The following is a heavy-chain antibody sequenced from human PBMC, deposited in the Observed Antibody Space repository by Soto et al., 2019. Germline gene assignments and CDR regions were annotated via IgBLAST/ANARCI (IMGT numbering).Heavy chain of an antibody. J-gene: IGHJ3*02. CDR1: GFTFSTYA. CDR3: ARDFSSSWPYDAFDI. CDR2: ISDDGTNK. V-gene: IGHV3-30-3*01. Sequence: GGSLRLSCAASGFTFSTYALHWVRQAPGKGLEWVAVISDDGTNKYYADSAKGRFPISRDNSKNTLYLQMVGLRAEDTAVYYCARDFSSSWPYDAFDIWGQGTMVTVSS. D-gene: IGHD6-13*01.